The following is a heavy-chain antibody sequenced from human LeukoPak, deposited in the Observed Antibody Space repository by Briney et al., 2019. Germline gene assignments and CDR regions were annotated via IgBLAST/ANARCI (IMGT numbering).Heavy chain of an antibody. CDR2: INSDGSST. J-gene: IGHJ6*04. CDR1: GFTFSSYW. Sequence: GGSLRLACAASGFTFSSYWMHWVRQAPGKGLVWVSRINSDGSSTSYADSVKGRFTISRDNAKNTLYLQMNSLRAEDTAVYYCARDSESSGWYKYYYYYYGMDVWGKGTTVTVSS. CDR3: ARDSESSGWYKYYYYYYGMDV. V-gene: IGHV3-74*01. D-gene: IGHD6-19*01.